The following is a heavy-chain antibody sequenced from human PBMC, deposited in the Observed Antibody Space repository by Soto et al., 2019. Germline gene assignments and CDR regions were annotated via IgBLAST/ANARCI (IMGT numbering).Heavy chain of an antibody. V-gene: IGHV1-69*13. Sequence: SVKVSCKASGGTFSSYGISWVRQAPGQGLEWMGGIIPIFGTPNYAQKFQGRVTITADESTSTAYVELTSLRSEDTAVYYCARDTGIAAAGTVMDVWGQGTTVTVSS. CDR2: IIPIFGTP. CDR1: GGTFSSYG. D-gene: IGHD6-13*01. CDR3: ARDTGIAAAGTVMDV. J-gene: IGHJ6*02.